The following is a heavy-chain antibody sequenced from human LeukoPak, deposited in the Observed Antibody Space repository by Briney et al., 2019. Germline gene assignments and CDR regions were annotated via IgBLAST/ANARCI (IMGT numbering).Heavy chain of an antibody. CDR1: GYSFTSYW. V-gene: IGHV5-51*01. J-gene: IGHJ4*02. CDR2: IYPGDSDT. D-gene: IGHD2-21*02. CDR3: ARGLYAYCGGDCYSYPDY. Sequence: GESLKISCKGSGYSFTSYWIGWVRQMPGKGLEWMGIIYPGDSDTRYSPSFQGQVTISADKSISTAYLQWSSLKASDTAMYYCARGLYAYCGGDCYSYPDYWGQGTLVTVSS.